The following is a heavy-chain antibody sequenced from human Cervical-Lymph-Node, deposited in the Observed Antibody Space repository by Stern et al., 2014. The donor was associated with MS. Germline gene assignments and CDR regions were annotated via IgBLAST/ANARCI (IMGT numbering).Heavy chain of an antibody. CDR1: GFTFRNPW. Sequence: EVQLVESGGGLVKPGGSLRLSCAASGFTFRNPWVTWIRKAPGTGLARVGRVISKTDGGTNDNADFVKGRFTISRDDAKNTLYLQMNSLKTEDTAVYYCTPLDRSDPYYYYGMDVWGQGTTVTVSS. J-gene: IGHJ6*02. CDR2: VISKTDGGTN. V-gene: IGHV3-15*01. CDR3: TPLDRSDPYYYYGMDV. D-gene: IGHD1-14*01.